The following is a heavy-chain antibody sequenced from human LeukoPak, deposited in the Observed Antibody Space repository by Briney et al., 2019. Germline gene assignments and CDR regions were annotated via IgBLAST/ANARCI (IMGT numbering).Heavy chain of an antibody. Sequence: PGGSLRLSCAASGFTFSSFAMHWVRQAPGKGLEWVAVISNDGSRKYYADSLKGRFTISRDNSQNTLYLQMDSLRAEDTAVYYCARKYCSGGSCYELDYWGQGTLVTVSS. V-gene: IGHV3-30-3*01. CDR2: ISNDGSRK. J-gene: IGHJ4*02. CDR3: ARKYCSGGSCYELDY. CDR1: GFTFSSFA. D-gene: IGHD2-15*01.